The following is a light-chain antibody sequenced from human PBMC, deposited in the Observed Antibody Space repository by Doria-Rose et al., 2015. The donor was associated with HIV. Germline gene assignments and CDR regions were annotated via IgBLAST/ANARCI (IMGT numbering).Light chain of an antibody. CDR1: HRVSANY. J-gene: IGKJ1*01. V-gene: IGKV3-20*01. CDR3: HQYASSRT. Sequence: TQTPGTLSLSPGERATLSCRASHRVSANYLAWYQQRPGQSSRLLIYGSSSRATDIPDRFSGSGSGTDFTLTISRLEPEDFAVYYCHQYASSRTFGQGTKVEIK. CDR2: GSS.